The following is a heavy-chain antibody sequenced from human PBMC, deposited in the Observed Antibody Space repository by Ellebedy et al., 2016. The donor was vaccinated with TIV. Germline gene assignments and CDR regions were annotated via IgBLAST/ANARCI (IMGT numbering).Heavy chain of an antibody. CDR1: GGYLRSHY. V-gene: IGHV4-59*11. D-gene: IGHD6-13*01. CDR3: ARSLAASDKVTYYFGMDV. CDR2: IYYSGST. Sequence: SETLSLXXTVSGGYLRSHYWSWIRQPPGKGLEWIGYIYYSGSTNYNPSLKSRVTISVDTSKNQFSLKLSSVTAADTAFYYCARSLAASDKVTYYFGMDVWGQGTTVTVSS. J-gene: IGHJ6*02.